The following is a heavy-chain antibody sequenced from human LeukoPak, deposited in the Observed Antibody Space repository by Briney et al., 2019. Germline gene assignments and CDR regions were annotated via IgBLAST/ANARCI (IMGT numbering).Heavy chain of an antibody. J-gene: IGHJ5*02. V-gene: IGHV3-23*01. CDR2: ISGSGGST. CDR3: AREGAIAAAGENWFDP. CDR1: GFTFSSYG. D-gene: IGHD6-13*01. Sequence: GGSLRLSCAASGFTFSSYGMSWVRQAPGKGLEWVSAISGSGGSTYYADSVKGRFTISRDNAKNSLYLQMNSLRAEDTAVYYCAREGAIAAAGENWFDPWGQGTLVTVSS.